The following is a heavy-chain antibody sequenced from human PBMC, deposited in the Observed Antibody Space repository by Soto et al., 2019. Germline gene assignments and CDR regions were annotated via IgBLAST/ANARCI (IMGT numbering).Heavy chain of an antibody. V-gene: IGHV3-11*01. D-gene: IGHD4-4*01. CDR1: GFTFSDYY. Sequence: QVQLVVSGGGLVKPGGSLRISCAASGFTFSDYYISWIRQAPGKGLEWVSYIRSSGSIIYYPDSVKGRFTISRDNAKNSLYLQMNSLRPEDTAVYYCALAGYDSNYYAVTPLTAGHFWGQGTLVTVSS. CDR3: ALAGYDSNYYAVTPLTAGHF. CDR2: IRSSGSII. J-gene: IGHJ4*02.